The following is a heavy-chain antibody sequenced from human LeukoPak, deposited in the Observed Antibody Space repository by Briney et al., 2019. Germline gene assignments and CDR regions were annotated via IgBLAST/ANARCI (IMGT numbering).Heavy chain of an antibody. J-gene: IGHJ5*02. CDR2: IWYDGSNK. CDR3: ARDGWFDP. V-gene: IGHV3-33*01. CDR1: GFTFSNYG. Sequence: GRSLRLSCAASGFTFSNYGVHWVRQGPGKGLEWVAVIWYDGSNKYYADSVKGRFTISRDNSKNTLYLQMNSLRAEDTAVYYCARDGWFDPWGQGTLVTVSS.